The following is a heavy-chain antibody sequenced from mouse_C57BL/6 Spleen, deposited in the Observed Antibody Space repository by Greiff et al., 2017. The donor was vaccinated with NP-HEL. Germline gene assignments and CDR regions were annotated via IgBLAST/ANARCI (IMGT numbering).Heavy chain of an antibody. Sequence: VQLQQSGAELVMPGASVKLSCKASGYTFTSYWMHWVKQRPGQGLEWIGEIDPSDSYTNYNQKFKGKSTLTVDKSSSTAYMQLSSLTSEDSAVYYCARNYCGGYFDYWGQGTTLTVSA. CDR1: GYTFTSYW. CDR2: IDPSDSYT. CDR3: ARNYCGGYFDY. V-gene: IGHV1-69*01. D-gene: IGHD1-1*02. J-gene: IGHJ2*01.